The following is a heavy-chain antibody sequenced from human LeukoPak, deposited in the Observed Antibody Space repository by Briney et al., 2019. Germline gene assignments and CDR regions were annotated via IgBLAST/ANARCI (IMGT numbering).Heavy chain of an antibody. J-gene: IGHJ4*02. CDR1: GGSISSSSYY. D-gene: IGHD6-6*01. V-gene: IGHV4-39*07. CDR2: IYYSGST. Sequence: PSETLSLTCTVSGGSISSSSYYWGWIRQPPGKGLEWIGSIYYSGSTYYNPSLKSRVTISVDTSKNQFSLKLSSVTAADTAVYYCARAIGAARPRPFDYWGQGTLVTVSS. CDR3: ARAIGAARPRPFDY.